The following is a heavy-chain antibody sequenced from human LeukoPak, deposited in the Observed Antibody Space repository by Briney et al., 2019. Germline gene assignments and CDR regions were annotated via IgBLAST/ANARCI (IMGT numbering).Heavy chain of an antibody. D-gene: IGHD2-21*02. V-gene: IGHV1-69*05. Sequence: SVKVSCKASGGTFSSYAISWVQQAPGQGLEWMGGIIPIFGTANYAQKFEGRVTITTDESTSTAYMELSSLRSEDTAVYYCASSGRTAIGAFDIWGQGTMVTVSS. J-gene: IGHJ3*02. CDR2: IIPIFGTA. CDR3: ASSGRTAIGAFDI. CDR1: GGTFSSYA.